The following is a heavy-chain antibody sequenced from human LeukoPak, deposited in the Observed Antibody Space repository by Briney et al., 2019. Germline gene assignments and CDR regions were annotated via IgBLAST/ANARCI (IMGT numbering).Heavy chain of an antibody. CDR2: ISSSGNNA. J-gene: IGHJ3*01. V-gene: IGHV3-23*01. Sequence: GGSLRLSCAASGFTFSSYPMTWVRQAPGKGLEWVSLISSSGNNAYYADSVKGRFTISRDNSKNTLSLQMNSLRVEDTAIYYCAKDIQLSTWGLGTRVTVSS. CDR3: AKDIQLST. CDR1: GFTFSSYP. D-gene: IGHD5-24*01.